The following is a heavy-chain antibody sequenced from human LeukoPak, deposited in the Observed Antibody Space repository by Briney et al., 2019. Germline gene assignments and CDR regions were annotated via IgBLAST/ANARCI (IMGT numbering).Heavy chain of an antibody. CDR2: IRYDGSNK. V-gene: IGHV3-30*02. CDR3: AKDGLPYSSSWYTYYFDY. J-gene: IGHJ4*02. Sequence: GGSLRLSCAASGFTFSSYGMHWVRQAPGKGLEWVAFIRYDGSNKYYADSVKGRFTISRDNSKNTLYLQMNSLRAEDTAVYYCAKDGLPYSSSWYTYYFDYWGQGTLVTVSS. D-gene: IGHD6-13*01. CDR1: GFTFSSYG.